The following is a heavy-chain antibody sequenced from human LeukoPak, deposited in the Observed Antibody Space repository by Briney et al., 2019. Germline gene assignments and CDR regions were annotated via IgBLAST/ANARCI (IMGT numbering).Heavy chain of an antibody. CDR2: IRNKANSYSI. J-gene: IGHJ2*01. D-gene: IGHD1-26*01. CDR3: VRVMLGSSKFFDL. Sequence: GGSLRLSCAGSGFTFSHYYIDWVRQAPGKGLEWVARIRNKANSYSIEYVASVKGRFTISRDDSKNSVYLQMNSLKSEDTADNYCVRVMLGSSKFFDLWGRGTLVTVSS. CDR1: GFTFSHYY. V-gene: IGHV3-72*01.